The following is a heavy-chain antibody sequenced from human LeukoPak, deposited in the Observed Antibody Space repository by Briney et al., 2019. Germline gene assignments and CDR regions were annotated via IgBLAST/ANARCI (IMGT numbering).Heavy chain of an antibody. D-gene: IGHD2-15*01. CDR2: IKSKTDGGTT. Sequence: GGSLRLSCAASGFTFSNAWMSWVRQAPGKGLEWVGRIKSKTDGGTTDYAAPVKGRFTISRADSKNTLYLQMNSLKTEDTAVYYCTTDSGCSGGSCSFDYWGQGTLVTVSS. CDR3: TTDSGCSGGSCSFDY. CDR1: GFTFSNAW. V-gene: IGHV3-15*01. J-gene: IGHJ4*02.